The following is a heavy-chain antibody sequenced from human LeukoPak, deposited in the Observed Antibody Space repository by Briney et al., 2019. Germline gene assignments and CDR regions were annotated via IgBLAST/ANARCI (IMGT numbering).Heavy chain of an antibody. D-gene: IGHD6-19*01. CDR3: ARAGEEQWPLVDY. J-gene: IGHJ4*02. CDR2: IIPIFGTA. Sequence: SVKVSCKASGGTFISYAISWVRQAPGQGLEWMGGIIPIFGTANYAQKFQGRVTMTRDTSISTAYMELSRLRSDDTAVYYCARAGEEQWPLVDYWGQGTLVTVSS. V-gene: IGHV1-69*05. CDR1: GGTFISYA.